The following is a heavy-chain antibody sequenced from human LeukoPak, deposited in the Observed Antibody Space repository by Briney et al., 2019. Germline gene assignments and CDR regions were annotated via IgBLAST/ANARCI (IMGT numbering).Heavy chain of an antibody. J-gene: IGHJ4*02. Sequence: PSETLSLTCNVSGGSIRGYYWSWIRQPPGKGLEWIGYIYSSGSTNYNPSLKSRVTISVDTSKNQFSLKLSSVTAADTAVYYCASIAVAGTLDYWGQGTLVTVSS. CDR2: IYSSGST. CDR3: ASIAVAGTLDY. V-gene: IGHV4-59*12. CDR1: GGSIRGYY. D-gene: IGHD6-19*01.